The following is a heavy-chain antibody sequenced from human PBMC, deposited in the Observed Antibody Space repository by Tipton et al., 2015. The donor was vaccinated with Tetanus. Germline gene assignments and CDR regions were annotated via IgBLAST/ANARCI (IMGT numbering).Heavy chain of an antibody. J-gene: IGHJ4*02. V-gene: IGHV4-61*01. Sequence: TLSLTCSVSGASISRSSHYWTWIRQPPGKEPEWVGYVYHNGNTNYHPSLKGRLTISADTSKNQFSLKLTSVTAADTAVYYCARANYEFPKKGPFDSWGRGTLVIVSS. CDR1: GASISRSSHY. CDR2: VYHNGNT. D-gene: IGHD3-3*01. CDR3: ARANYEFPKKGPFDS.